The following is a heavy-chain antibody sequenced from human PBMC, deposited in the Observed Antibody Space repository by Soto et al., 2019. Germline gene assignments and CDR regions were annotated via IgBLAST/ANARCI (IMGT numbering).Heavy chain of an antibody. CDR3: AKANSGEDEGFDY. J-gene: IGHJ4*02. V-gene: IGHV1-2*02. Sequence: GASVKVSCKTSGYTFTGYYMHWVRQAPGQGPEWMGWINPKSGGTDYAQKFQGRVSMTRDTSSSSAYMELSSLRSDDTAVYYCAKANSGEDEGFDYWGQGTQVTVSS. D-gene: IGHD5-12*01. CDR2: INPKSGGT. CDR1: GYTFTGYY.